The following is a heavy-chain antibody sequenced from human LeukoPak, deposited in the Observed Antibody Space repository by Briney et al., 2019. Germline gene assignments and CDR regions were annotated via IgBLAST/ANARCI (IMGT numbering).Heavy chain of an antibody. CDR2: IYCSGST. Sequence: SETLSLTCTVSGGSISSSSYYWVWIRPPPGKGLEGIGSIYCSGSTYYNPSLKSRVSIALDTSKDQFSLKLGSVTAAEAAVCYCARDRMYYYDTSGRGVADAFDIWGQGTM. V-gene: IGHV4-39*02. CDR3: ARDRMYYYDTSGRGVADAFDI. D-gene: IGHD3-22*01. J-gene: IGHJ3*02. CDR1: GGSISSSSYY.